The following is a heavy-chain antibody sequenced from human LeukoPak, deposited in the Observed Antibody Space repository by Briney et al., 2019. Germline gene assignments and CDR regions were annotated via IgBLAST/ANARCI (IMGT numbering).Heavy chain of an antibody. CDR2: IWYDGSNK. CDR1: GFTFSSYG. J-gene: IGHJ4*02. Sequence: PGRSLRLSCAASGFTFSSYGMHWVRQAPGKGLEWVAVIWYDGSNKYYADSVKGRFTISRDNAKNSLYLQMNSLRDDDTAVYYCARGGRCCSGTTCYSTYWGQGTLVTVSS. D-gene: IGHD2-15*01. V-gene: IGHV3-33*01. CDR3: ARGGRCCSGTTCYSTY.